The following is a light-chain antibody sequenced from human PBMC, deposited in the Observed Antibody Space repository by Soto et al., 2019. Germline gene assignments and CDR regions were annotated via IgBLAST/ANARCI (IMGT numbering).Light chain of an antibody. J-gene: IGLJ1*01. CDR2: DVN. CDR3: CSYTTTDIYV. CDR1: SSDVGAYNY. Sequence: QSALTQPASVSGSPGQSIVISCTGTSSDVGAYNYVSWYQQYPGKVPKLMIYDVNNRPSEVSNRFSGSKSGNTASLTISGLQAEDEADYYCCSYTTTDIYVFGTGTKVTVL. V-gene: IGLV2-14*03.